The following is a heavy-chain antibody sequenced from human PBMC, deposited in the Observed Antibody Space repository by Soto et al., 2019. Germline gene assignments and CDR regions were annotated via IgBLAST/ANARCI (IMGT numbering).Heavy chain of an antibody. CDR3: ARHINGDGSDYCCGMDV. CDR1: GYSFTSYW. J-gene: IGHJ6*01. V-gene: IGHV5-10-1*01. D-gene: IGHD2-15*01. Sequence: GESLKISCKGSGYSFTSYWISRVRQMPGKGLEWMGRIDPSDSYTNYSPSFQGHVTISADKSISTAYLQWSSLKASDTAMYYCARHINGDGSDYCCGMDVWGQGTTVTVSS. CDR2: IDPSDSYT.